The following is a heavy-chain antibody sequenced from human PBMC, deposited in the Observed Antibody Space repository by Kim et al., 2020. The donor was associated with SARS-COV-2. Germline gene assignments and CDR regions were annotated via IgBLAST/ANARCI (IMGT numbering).Heavy chain of an antibody. CDR3: ARAQPPSGTMVRGVIILEYYYYGMDV. CDR2: IIPIFGTA. Sequence: SVKVSCKASGGTFSSYAISWVRQAPGQGLEWMGGIIPIFGTANYAQKFQGRVTITADESTSTAYMELSSLRSEDTAVYYCARAQPPSGTMVRGVIILEYYYYGMDVWGQGTTVTVSS. CDR1: GGTFSSYA. J-gene: IGHJ6*02. V-gene: IGHV1-69*13. D-gene: IGHD3-10*01.